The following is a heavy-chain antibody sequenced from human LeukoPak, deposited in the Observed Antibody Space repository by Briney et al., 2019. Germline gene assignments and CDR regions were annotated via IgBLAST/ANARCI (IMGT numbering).Heavy chain of an antibody. Sequence: GGSLRLSCAASGFTFSSYSMNWVRQAPGKGLEWVSYISSSSSTIYYADSVKGRFTIPRDNAKNSLYLQMNSLRDEDTAVYYCARDRYDYVWGSYRYTFDYWGQGTLVTVSS. CDR3: ARDRYDYVWGSYRYTFDY. V-gene: IGHV3-48*02. CDR2: ISSSSSTI. D-gene: IGHD3-16*02. CDR1: GFTFSSYS. J-gene: IGHJ4*02.